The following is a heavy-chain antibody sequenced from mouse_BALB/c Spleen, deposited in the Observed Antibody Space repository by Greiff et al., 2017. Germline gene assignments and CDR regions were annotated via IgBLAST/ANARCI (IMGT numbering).Heavy chain of an antibody. CDR1: GFNIKDTY. V-gene: IGHV14-3*02. CDR2: IDPANGNT. Sequence: VQLQQSGAELVKPGASVKLSCTASGFNIKDTYMHWVKQRPEQGLEWIGRIDPANGNTKYDPKFQGKATITADTSSNTAYLQLSSLTSEDTAVYYCARWSYYYGSSYSGYWGQGTTLTVSS. CDR3: ARWSYYYGSSYSGY. J-gene: IGHJ2*01. D-gene: IGHD1-1*01.